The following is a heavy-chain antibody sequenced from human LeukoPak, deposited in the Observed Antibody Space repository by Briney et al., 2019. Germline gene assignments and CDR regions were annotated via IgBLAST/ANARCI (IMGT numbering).Heavy chain of an antibody. Sequence: GGSLRLSCAASGFTFSSYAMSWVRQAPGKGLEWVSAISGSGGITSYADSVKGRCTISRDNSKNTLHLQMNSLRAEDTAVYYCAKGQYYYDSSGYYYWDYWGQGTLVTVSS. V-gene: IGHV3-23*01. D-gene: IGHD3-22*01. CDR1: GFTFSSYA. CDR2: ISGSGGIT. CDR3: AKGQYYYDSSGYYYWDY. J-gene: IGHJ4*02.